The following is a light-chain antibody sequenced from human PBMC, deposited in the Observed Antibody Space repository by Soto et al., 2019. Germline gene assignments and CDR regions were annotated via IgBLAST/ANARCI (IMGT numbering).Light chain of an antibody. CDR3: GTWDSSLSAEV. CDR1: SSNIGSYY. Sequence: QAVVTQPPSVSAAPGQMVTISCSGSSSNIGSYYVSWYQQLPGTAPKLLIYDNYKRPSGIPDRFSGSKSGTSATLGITGLQTGDEADYYCGTWDSSLSAEVFGGGTKLTVL. V-gene: IGLV1-51*01. CDR2: DNY. J-gene: IGLJ2*01.